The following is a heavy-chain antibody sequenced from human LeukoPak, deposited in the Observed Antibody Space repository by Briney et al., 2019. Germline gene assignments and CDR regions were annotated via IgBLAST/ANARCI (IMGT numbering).Heavy chain of an antibody. J-gene: IGHJ4*02. CDR3: AKDLSGSYGYFDY. Sequence: GRSLRLSCAASGFTFSSYGMHWVRQAPGKGLEWVACIRYDGSKKYYADSVKGRFTISRDNSKNTLYLQMNSLRAEHTAVYYCAKDLSGSYGYFDYWGQGALVTVSS. D-gene: IGHD3-10*01. CDR1: GFTFSSYG. V-gene: IGHV3-30*02. CDR2: IRYDGSKK.